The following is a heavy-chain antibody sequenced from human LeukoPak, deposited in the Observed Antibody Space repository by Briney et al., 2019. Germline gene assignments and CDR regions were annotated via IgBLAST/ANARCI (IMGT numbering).Heavy chain of an antibody. Sequence: ASVKVSCKASGYTFTGYYMHWVRQAPGQELEWMGIINPSGGSTSYAQKFQGRVTMTRDTSTSTVYMELSSLRSEDTAVYYCARVAQVGAIGPYFDYWGQGTLVTVSS. D-gene: IGHD1-26*01. CDR1: GYTFTGYY. J-gene: IGHJ4*02. V-gene: IGHV1-46*01. CDR2: INPSGGST. CDR3: ARVAQVGAIGPYFDY.